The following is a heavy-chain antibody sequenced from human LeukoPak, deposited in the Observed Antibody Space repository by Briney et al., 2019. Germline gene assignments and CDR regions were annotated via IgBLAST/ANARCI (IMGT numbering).Heavy chain of an antibody. CDR2: IYYGGTT. Sequence: SETLSLTCTVSGGSISSRSYYWGWIRQPPGKGLEWIGSIYYGGTTYYNPSLKSRVTISVDTSKNQFSLKLTSVTAADTAVFYCARMAVAGGEDYFDYWGQGTLVTVSS. CDR1: GGSISSRSYY. CDR3: ARMAVAGGEDYFDY. J-gene: IGHJ4*02. V-gene: IGHV4-39*01. D-gene: IGHD6-19*01.